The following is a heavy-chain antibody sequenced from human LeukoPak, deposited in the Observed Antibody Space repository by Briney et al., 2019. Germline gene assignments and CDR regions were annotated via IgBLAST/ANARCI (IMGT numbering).Heavy chain of an antibody. CDR1: GFTFSSYA. V-gene: IGHV3-30*04. CDR3: AREKSSSSWSDAFDI. J-gene: IGHJ3*02. D-gene: IGHD6-13*01. CDR2: ISYDGSNK. Sequence: PGGSLRLSCAASGFTFSSYAMHWVRQAPGKGLEWVAVISYDGSNKYYADSVKGRFTISRDNSKNTLYLQMNSLRAEDTAVYYYAREKSSSSWSDAFDIWGQGTMVTVSS.